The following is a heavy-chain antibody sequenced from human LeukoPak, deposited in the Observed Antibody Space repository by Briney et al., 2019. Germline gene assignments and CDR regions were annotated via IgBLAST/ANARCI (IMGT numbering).Heavy chain of an antibody. CDR3: ARGRLGGSGSYYNVLDY. Sequence: ASVKVSCKASGGTFNNYAISWVRQAPGQGLEWMGRIVPILGIANYAQEFQGRLIITADKATSSAYMELSSLRSEDTAVYYCARGRLGGSGSYYNVLDYWGRGTLVTVSS. V-gene: IGHV1-69*04. CDR2: IVPILGIA. J-gene: IGHJ4*02. CDR1: GGTFNNYA. D-gene: IGHD3-10*01.